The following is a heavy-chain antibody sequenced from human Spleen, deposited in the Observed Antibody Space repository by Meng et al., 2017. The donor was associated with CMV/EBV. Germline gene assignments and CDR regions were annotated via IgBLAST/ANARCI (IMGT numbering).Heavy chain of an antibody. CDR3: ARHFSSAGGY. D-gene: IGHD6-19*01. V-gene: IGHV3-21*01. CDR2: ISSSSSYI. J-gene: IGHJ4*02. CDR1: GFTFSSFT. Sequence: GGSLRLSCAASGFTFSSFTMNWVRQAPGKGLEWISSISSSSSYIYYADSVKGRFTISRDNAKNSLYLQMNSLRAEDTAVYYCARHFSSAGGYWGQGTLVTVSS.